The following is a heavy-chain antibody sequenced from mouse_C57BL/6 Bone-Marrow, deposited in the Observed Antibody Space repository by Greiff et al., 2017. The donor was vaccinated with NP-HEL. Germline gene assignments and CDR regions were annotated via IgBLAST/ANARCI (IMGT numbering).Heavy chain of an antibody. D-gene: IGHD1-1*01. CDR2: INPISGYT. Sequence: VQRVESGAELAKPGASVKLSCKASGYTFTSYWMHWVKQRPGQGLEWIGYINPISGYTKYNQKFKDKATLTADKSSITAYMQLSSLTYEDSAVYYCARGYYGSSSWFAYWGQGTLVTVSA. CDR3: ARGYYGSSSWFAY. J-gene: IGHJ3*01. CDR1: GYTFTSYW. V-gene: IGHV1-7*01.